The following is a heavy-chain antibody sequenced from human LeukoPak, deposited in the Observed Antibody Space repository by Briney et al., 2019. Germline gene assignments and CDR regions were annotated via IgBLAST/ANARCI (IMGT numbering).Heavy chain of an antibody. D-gene: IGHD5-12*01. CDR2: IIPILGIA. CDR3: ASTDPTTEFDY. J-gene: IGHJ4*02. Sequence: ASVKVSCKASGGTFSSYAISWVRQAPGQGLEWTGRIIPILGIANYAQKFQGRVTITADKSTSTAYMELSSLRSEDTAVYYCASTDPTTEFDYWGQGTLVTVSS. V-gene: IGHV1-69*04. CDR1: GGTFSSYA.